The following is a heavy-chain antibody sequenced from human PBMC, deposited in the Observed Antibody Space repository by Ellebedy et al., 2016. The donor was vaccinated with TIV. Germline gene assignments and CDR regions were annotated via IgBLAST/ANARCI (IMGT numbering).Heavy chain of an antibody. CDR3: SRGWSTPDS. CDR2: IRSTGSDK. V-gene: IGHV3-21*06. D-gene: IGHD2-15*01. CDR1: GFTFRSYA. J-gene: IGHJ4*02. Sequence: GESLKISCAASGFTFRSYAMTWVRQSPGKGLEWVSSIRSTGSDKYYAESVKGRFTISRDNAQDTLFLQMNSLRAEDTAVYFCSRGWSTPDSWGQGTLVIVSS.